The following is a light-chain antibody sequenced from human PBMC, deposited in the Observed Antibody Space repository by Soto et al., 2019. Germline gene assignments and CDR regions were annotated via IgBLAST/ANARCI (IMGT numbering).Light chain of an antibody. Sequence: QSVLTQPRSVSGSPGQSVTISCTGTSNYVSWYQQDPGKAPKLIIYDVSKRPSGVPDRFSGSKSGNTASLTISGLQAEDEADYFCCSFAGSYTSYVFGNGTKVTVL. CDR1: SNY. V-gene: IGLV2-11*01. CDR3: CSFAGSYTSYV. J-gene: IGLJ1*01. CDR2: DVS.